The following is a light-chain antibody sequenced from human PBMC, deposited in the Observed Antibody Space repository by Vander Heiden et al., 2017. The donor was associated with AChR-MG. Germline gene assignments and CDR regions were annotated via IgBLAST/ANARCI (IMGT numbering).Light chain of an antibody. V-gene: IGKV3-11*01. CDR3: QQRSNWPSVFT. Sequence: IVLTQSPATLSLSPGERATLSCRASQSVGTFLAWYQQRPGQAPRRLIYDASKRAIGVPARFSGSGSGTDFTLTISSLEPEDFAVYYCQQRSNWPSVFTFGPGTKVDI. CDR2: DAS. CDR1: QSVGTF. J-gene: IGKJ3*01.